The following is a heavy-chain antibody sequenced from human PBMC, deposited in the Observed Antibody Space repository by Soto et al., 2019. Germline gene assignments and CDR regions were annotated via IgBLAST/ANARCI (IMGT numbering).Heavy chain of an antibody. V-gene: IGHV6-1*01. CDR2: TYYRSKWYN. D-gene: IGHD6-6*01. J-gene: IGHJ5*02. CDR1: GDSVSSNSAA. CDR3: ARVLADSFAARPGEGVLFAP. Sequence: SQTIPLTCAISGDSVSSNSAAWNWIRQSPSRGLEWLGRTYYRSKWYNDYAVSVKSRITINPDTSKNQFSLQLNSVTPEDTAVYYCARVLADSFAARPGEGVLFAPWGQRTLATVSS.